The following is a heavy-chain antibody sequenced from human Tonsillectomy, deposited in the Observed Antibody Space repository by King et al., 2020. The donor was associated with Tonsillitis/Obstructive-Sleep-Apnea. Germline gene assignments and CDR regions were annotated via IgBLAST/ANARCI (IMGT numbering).Heavy chain of an antibody. D-gene: IGHD2-21*01. Sequence: VQLQESGPGLVKPSQTLSLTCTVSGGSISSGGYYWRWIRQHPGKGLEWIGYIYYSGSTYYNPSLKSRVTISVDTSKNQFSLKLSSVTAADTAVYYCASLPEDCGGDCYRAFDIWGQGTMVTVSS. CDR3: ASLPEDCGGDCYRAFDI. CDR1: GGSISSGGYY. J-gene: IGHJ3*02. CDR2: IYYSGST. V-gene: IGHV4-31*03.